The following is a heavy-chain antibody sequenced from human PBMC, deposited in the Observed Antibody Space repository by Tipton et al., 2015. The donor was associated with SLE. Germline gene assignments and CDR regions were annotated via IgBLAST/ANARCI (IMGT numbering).Heavy chain of an antibody. Sequence: TLSLTCAVSGGSISSGGYSWSWIRQPPGKGLEWVGFIYHSGSTYYNPSLKSRVSISVDRSKNHLTLMLTSVTAADTAVYYCARANGIVGGQVPYWYFDLWGRGTLVTVSS. J-gene: IGHJ2*01. CDR1: GGSISSGGYS. CDR2: IYHSGST. CDR3: ARANGIVGGQVPYWYFDL. V-gene: IGHV4-30-2*01. D-gene: IGHD1-26*01.